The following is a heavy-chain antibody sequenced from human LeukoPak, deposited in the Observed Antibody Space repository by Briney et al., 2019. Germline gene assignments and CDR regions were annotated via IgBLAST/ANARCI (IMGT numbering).Heavy chain of an antibody. CDR3: ARDRTTIVSGTTIGAY. Sequence: PGGSLRLSCAASGFTFSSYEMNWVRQAPGKGLEWNSYITGSGDTIYYADSVKGRFTISRDNAKNSLFLQMNSLTADDTAVYYCARDRTTIVSGTTIGAYWGQGTLVTVSS. D-gene: IGHD2/OR15-2a*01. CDR1: GFTFSSYE. V-gene: IGHV3-48*03. J-gene: IGHJ4*02. CDR2: ITGSGDTI.